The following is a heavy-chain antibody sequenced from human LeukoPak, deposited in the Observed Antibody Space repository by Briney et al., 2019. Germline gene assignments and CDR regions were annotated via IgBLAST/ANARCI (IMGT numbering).Heavy chain of an antibody. D-gene: IGHD3-22*01. V-gene: IGHV3-11*01. Sequence: EGSLRLSCAASGFTFSDYYMSWIRQAPGKGLEWVSYISSSGSSIYYADSVKGRFTISRDNAKNSLHLQMNSLRAEDTAVYYCARDLGPGGYDPEVAAYWGQGTLVTVSS. CDR3: ARDLGPGGYDPEVAAY. CDR1: GFTFSDYY. CDR2: ISSSGSSI. J-gene: IGHJ4*02.